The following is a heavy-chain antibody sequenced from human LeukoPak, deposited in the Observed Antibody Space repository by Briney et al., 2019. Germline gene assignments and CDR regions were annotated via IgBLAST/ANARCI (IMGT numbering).Heavy chain of an antibody. D-gene: IGHD3-3*01. CDR3: ARGKRFLEWLPRSRLPNWFDP. J-gene: IGHJ5*02. V-gene: IGHV1-8*01. Sequence: GASVKVSCKASGYTFTSYDINWVRQATGQGLEWMGWMNPNSGNTGHAQKFQGRVTMTRNTSISTAYMELSSLRSEDTAVYYCARGKRFLEWLPRSRLPNWFDPWGQGTLVTVSS. CDR2: MNPNSGNT. CDR1: GYTFTSYD.